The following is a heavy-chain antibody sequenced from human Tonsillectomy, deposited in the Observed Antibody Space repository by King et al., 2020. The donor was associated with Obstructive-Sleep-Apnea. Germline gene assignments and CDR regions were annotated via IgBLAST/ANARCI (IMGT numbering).Heavy chain of an antibody. Sequence: QLQESGPGLVKPSETLSLTCTVSGYSISSGYYWGWIRQPPGKGLEWIGSIYHSGSTYYNPSLKIRVTITVDTSKNQFSLKLSSVTAADTAVYYCARDYYYDSSGYYVDYWGQGTLVTVSS. D-gene: IGHD3-22*01. CDR3: ARDYYYDSSGYYVDY. J-gene: IGHJ4*02. CDR2: IYHSGST. V-gene: IGHV4-38-2*02. CDR1: GYSISSGYY.